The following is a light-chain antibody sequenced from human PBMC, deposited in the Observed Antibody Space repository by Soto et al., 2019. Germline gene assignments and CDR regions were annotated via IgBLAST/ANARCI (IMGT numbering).Light chain of an antibody. CDR1: QSISSY. Sequence: DIQMTQSPSSLSASLGDRVTITCRASQSISSYLNWYQQKPGKAPKLLMYAASRLQSGVPSRFSGSGSGTDFTLIISSLQPEDFATYYCQQGYSSPPTFGQGTKVEIK. CDR3: QQGYSSPPT. CDR2: AAS. J-gene: IGKJ1*01. V-gene: IGKV1-39*01.